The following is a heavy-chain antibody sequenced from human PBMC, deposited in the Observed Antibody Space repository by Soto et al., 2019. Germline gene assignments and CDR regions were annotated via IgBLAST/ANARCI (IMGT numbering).Heavy chain of an antibody. CDR3: ARDHITGFEY. CDR2: ISGSSSTI. Sequence: GGSLRLSCAASGFTFSSHSMNWVRQAPGRGLEWLSYISGSSSTIDYADSVKGRFTVSRDNVKNSLYLQMNSLRADDTAVYYCARDHITGFEYWGQGTLVTVSS. CDR1: GFTFSSHS. J-gene: IGHJ4*02. V-gene: IGHV3-48*01.